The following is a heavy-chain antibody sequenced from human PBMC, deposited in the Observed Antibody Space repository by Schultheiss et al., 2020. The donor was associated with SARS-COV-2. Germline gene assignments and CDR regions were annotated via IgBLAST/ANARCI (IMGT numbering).Heavy chain of an antibody. Sequence: SETLSLTCTVSGGSISSYYWSWIRQPPGKGLEWIGYIYYSGSTNYNPSLKSRVTISVDTSKNQFSLKLSSVTAADTAVYYCARSYGFWSGYSEPFFDYWGQGTLVTVSS. CDR1: GGSISSYY. CDR2: IYYSGST. D-gene: IGHD3-3*01. J-gene: IGHJ4*02. V-gene: IGHV4-59*12. CDR3: ARSYGFWSGYSEPFFDY.